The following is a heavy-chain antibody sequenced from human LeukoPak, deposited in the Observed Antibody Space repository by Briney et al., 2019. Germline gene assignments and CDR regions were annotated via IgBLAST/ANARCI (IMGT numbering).Heavy chain of an antibody. CDR3: ARRVVAGTTVDL. CDR1: GGSFSGYY. CDR2: INHSGST. J-gene: IGHJ5*02. V-gene: IGHV4-34*01. Sequence: SETLSLTCAVYGGSFSGYYWSWIRQPPGKGLEWIGEINHSGSTNYNPSLKSRVTISVDTSKNQFSLKLSSVTAADTAVYYCARRVVAGTTVDLWGQGILVTISS. D-gene: IGHD6-19*01.